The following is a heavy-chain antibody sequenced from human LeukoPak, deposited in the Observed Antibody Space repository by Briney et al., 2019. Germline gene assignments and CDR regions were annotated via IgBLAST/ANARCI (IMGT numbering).Heavy chain of an antibody. J-gene: IGHJ6*04. CDR2: IYHSGST. Sequence: SETLSLTCTVSGYSISSGYYWGWIRQPPGKGLEWIGSIYHSGSTYYNPSLKSRVTISVDTSKDQFSLKLSSVTAADTAVYYCARDRYVAVAGTPENVWGKGTTVTVSS. V-gene: IGHV4-38-2*02. CDR1: GYSISSGYY. D-gene: IGHD6-19*01. CDR3: ARDRYVAVAGTPENV.